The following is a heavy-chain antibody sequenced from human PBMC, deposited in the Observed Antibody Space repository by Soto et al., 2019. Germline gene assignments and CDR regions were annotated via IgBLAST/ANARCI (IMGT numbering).Heavy chain of an antibody. V-gene: IGHV4-4*02. J-gene: IGHJ4*02. CDR1: GLSISSDNW. CDR3: ARDQGSHPGD. D-gene: IGHD6-13*01. Sequence: QVQLQESGPGLVRPSGTVSLTCAVSGLSISSDNWWSWVRQPPGKGLEWIGEIHHSGSTNYNPSLTSPVTMSVVPSKDLFSLTLNSVTAADTAFYYCARDQGSHPGDWGQGTLVSGSS. CDR2: IHHSGST.